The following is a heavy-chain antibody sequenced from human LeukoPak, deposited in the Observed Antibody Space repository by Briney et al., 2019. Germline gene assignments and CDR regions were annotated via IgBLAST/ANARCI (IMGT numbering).Heavy chain of an antibody. D-gene: IGHD2-2*01. CDR3: PKGEDIVVVPAALDY. CDR2: ISGSGGST. CDR1: GFTFSSYA. V-gene: IGHV3-23*01. Sequence: GGSLRLSCAASGFTFSSYAMSWVRQAPGKGLEWVSAISGSGGSTYYADPVRGRFTTSRDNSKNTRYLQMNSLKAEDTAVYYCPKGEDIVVVPAALDYWGQGTLATVYS. J-gene: IGHJ4*02.